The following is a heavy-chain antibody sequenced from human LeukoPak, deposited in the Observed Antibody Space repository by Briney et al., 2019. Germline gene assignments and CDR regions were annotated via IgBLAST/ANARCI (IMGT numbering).Heavy chain of an antibody. D-gene: IGHD3-10*01. Sequence: GGSPRLSCAAFGFTFSSYGMSWVRQAPGKGLEWVSAISGSGGSTYYADSVKGRFTISRDNAKNTLYLQMNSLRAEDTAVYYCARGPMVRTNLFDYWGQGTLVTVSS. CDR1: GFTFSSYG. V-gene: IGHV3-23*01. J-gene: IGHJ4*02. CDR2: ISGSGGST. CDR3: ARGPMVRTNLFDY.